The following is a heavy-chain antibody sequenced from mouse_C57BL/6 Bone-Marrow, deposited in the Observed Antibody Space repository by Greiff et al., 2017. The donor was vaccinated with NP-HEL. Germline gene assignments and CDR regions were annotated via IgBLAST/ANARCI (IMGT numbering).Heavy chain of an antibody. CDR1: GFTFSSYA. CDR2: ISDGGSYT. V-gene: IGHV5-4*03. J-gene: IGHJ4*01. Sequence: EVKLMESGGGLVKPGGSLKLSCAASGFTFSSYAMSWVRQTPEKRLEWVATISDGGSYTYYPDNVKGRFTISRDNAKNNLYLQMSNLKSEDTAMYYCARGAYDYDADYYAMDYWGQGTSVTVSS. CDR3: ARGAYDYDADYYAMDY. D-gene: IGHD2-4*01.